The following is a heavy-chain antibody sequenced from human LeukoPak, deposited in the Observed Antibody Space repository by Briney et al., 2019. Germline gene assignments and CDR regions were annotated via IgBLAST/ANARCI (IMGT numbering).Heavy chain of an antibody. V-gene: IGHV3-30*18. CDR2: ISYDGSNK. Sequence: PGRSLRLSCAASGFTFSSYGMHWVRQAPGKELEWVAVISYDGSNKYYADSVKGRFTISRDNSKNTLYLQMNSLRAEDTAVYYCAKATYYYDSSNIQHWGQGTLVTVSS. CDR1: GFTFSSYG. D-gene: IGHD3-22*01. J-gene: IGHJ1*01. CDR3: AKATYYYDSSNIQH.